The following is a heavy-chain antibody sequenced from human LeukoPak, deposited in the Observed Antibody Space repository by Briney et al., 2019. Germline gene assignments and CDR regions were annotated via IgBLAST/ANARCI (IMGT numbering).Heavy chain of an antibody. Sequence: GGSLRLSCAASGFTFSSYAMHWVRQAPGKGLEWVAVISYDGSNKYYADSVKGRFTISRDNSKNALYLQMNSLRAEDTAVYYCARDRRRHFDYWGQGTLVTVSS. D-gene: IGHD6-25*01. CDR3: ARDRRRHFDY. J-gene: IGHJ4*02. CDR1: GFTFSSYA. V-gene: IGHV3-30-3*01. CDR2: ISYDGSNK.